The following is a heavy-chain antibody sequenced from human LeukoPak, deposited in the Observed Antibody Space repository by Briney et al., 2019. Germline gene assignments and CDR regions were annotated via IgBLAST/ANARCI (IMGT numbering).Heavy chain of an antibody. Sequence: GASVKVSCKASGYTFTGYYMHWVRQAPGQGLEWMGWISAYNGNTNYAQKLQGRVTMTTDTSTSTAYMELRSLRSDDTAVYYCARGSYCGVDCSFLGGYWGQGTLVTVSS. CDR3: ARGSYCGVDCSFLGGY. V-gene: IGHV1-18*04. CDR2: ISAYNGNT. CDR1: GYTFTGYY. J-gene: IGHJ4*02. D-gene: IGHD2-21*02.